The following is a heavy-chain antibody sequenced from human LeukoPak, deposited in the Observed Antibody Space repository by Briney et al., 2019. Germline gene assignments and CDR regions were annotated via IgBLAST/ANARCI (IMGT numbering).Heavy chain of an antibody. J-gene: IGHJ3*02. CDR1: GFTFSAFA. CDR3: AKGDYGGNSHTFDI. Sequence: PGGSLRLSCAASGFTFSAFAMHWVRQAPGKGLEWVAVILYDGSNKYYADSVKGRLTISRDNSKNTLSLQVNSLRSEDTAVYFCAKGDYGGNSHTFDIRGQGTMVTVSS. D-gene: IGHD4-23*01. V-gene: IGHV3-30*18. CDR2: ILYDGSNK.